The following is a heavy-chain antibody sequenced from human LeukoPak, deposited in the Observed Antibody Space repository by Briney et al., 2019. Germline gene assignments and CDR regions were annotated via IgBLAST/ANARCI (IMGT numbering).Heavy chain of an antibody. CDR2: IKSKTDGGTT. V-gene: IGHV3-15*01. D-gene: IGHD4-17*01. J-gene: IGHJ4*02. CDR1: GFTFSSYA. Sequence: PGGSLRLSCAASGFTFSSYAMSWVRQAPGKGLEWVGRIKSKTDGGTTDYAAPVKGRFTISRDDSKNTLYLQMNSLKTEDTAVYYCTTYGDLDESRDYWGQGTLVTVSS. CDR3: TTYGDLDESRDY.